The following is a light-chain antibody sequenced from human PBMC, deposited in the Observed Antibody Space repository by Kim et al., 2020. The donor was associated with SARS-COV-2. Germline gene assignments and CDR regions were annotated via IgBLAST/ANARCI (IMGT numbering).Light chain of an antibody. V-gene: IGKV1-39*01. CDR3: QQSYNFPRT. CDR2: RTS. Sequence: ASVGDRVTITCRAIQSVSCWLNWYQQRPGKAPHLLIYRTSTLQTGVPPRFSGSASGTDFTLTINTLQPEDFATYYCQQSYNFPRTFGQGTKVDIK. J-gene: IGKJ1*01. CDR1: QSVSCW.